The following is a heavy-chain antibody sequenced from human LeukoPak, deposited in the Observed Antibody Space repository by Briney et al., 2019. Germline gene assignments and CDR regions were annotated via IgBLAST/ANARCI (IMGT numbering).Heavy chain of an antibody. Sequence: GGSLRLSCAVSGFTVSSIYLSWVRQAPGRGLEWVSLIFSDGRTYYADSAKDRFTISRDNSKNTLYLQMNSLRAEDTAVYYCARAQSPYAYYYYYYMDVWGKGTTVTVSS. CDR2: IFSDGRT. CDR1: GFTVSSIY. J-gene: IGHJ6*03. V-gene: IGHV3-66*02. CDR3: ARAQSPYAYYYYYYMDV.